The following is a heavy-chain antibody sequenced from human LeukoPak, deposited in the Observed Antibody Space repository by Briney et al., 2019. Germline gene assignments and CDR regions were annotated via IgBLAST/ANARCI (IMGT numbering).Heavy chain of an antibody. J-gene: IGHJ3*02. D-gene: IGHD5-18*01. CDR3: ARVVGGYSYGHAFDI. CDR2: INHSGST. CDR1: GGSFSGYY. Sequence: SETLSLTCAVYGGSFSGYYWSWIRQPPGKGLEWIGEINHSGSTNYNPSLKSRVTISVDTSKNQFSLKLSSVTAADTAVYYCARVVGGYSYGHAFDIWGQGTMVTVSS. V-gene: IGHV4-34*01.